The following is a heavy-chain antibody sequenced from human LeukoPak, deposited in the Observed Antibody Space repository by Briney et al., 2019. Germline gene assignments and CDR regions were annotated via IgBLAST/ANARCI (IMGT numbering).Heavy chain of an antibody. CDR3: ARDRGYSYGYGYFDY. D-gene: IGHD5-18*01. J-gene: IGHJ4*02. V-gene: IGHV4-59*01. CDR1: GGSISTYY. Sequence: PSETLSLTCTVSGGSISTYYWNWIRQPPGKGLEWIGYIYYSGTTNYNPSLKGRVSMSVDTSKNQFSLKLSSVTAADTAVYYCARDRGYSYGYGYFDYWGQGTLVTVSS. CDR2: IYYSGTT.